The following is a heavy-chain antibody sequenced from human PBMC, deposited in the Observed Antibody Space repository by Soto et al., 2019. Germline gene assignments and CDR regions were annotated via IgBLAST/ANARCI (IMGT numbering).Heavy chain of an antibody. D-gene: IGHD1-26*01. V-gene: IGHV1-69*12. CDR1: GSTFSSYA. CDR3: ARCGGSPTGAAFDI. J-gene: IGHJ3*02. Sequence: QVQRVQSGAEVKKPGSSVKVCCKASGSTFSSYAISWVRQAPGQGLEWMGGIIPIFGTANYAQKFQGRVTITAGESTSTAYMKLSSLRSEDTAVYYCARCGGSPTGAAFDIWGQGTMVTVSS. CDR2: IIPIFGTA.